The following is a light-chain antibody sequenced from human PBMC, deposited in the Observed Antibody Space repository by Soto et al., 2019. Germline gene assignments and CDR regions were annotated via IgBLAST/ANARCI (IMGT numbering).Light chain of an antibody. Sequence: QSLLTQPPSAYGSPGQSVTISCPGTSSDVGGYNYVSWYQQHPGKAPKLMIYEVSKRPSGVPDRFSGSKSGNTASLTVSGLQTEDEADYYCSSYAGNNNLIFGTGTKSPS. CDR2: EVS. CDR1: SSDVGGYNY. CDR3: SSYAGNNNLI. V-gene: IGLV2-8*01. J-gene: IGLJ1*01.